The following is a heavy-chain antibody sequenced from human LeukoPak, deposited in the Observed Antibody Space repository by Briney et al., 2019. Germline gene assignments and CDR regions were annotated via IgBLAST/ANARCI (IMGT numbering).Heavy chain of an antibody. Sequence: KSGGSLRLSCAASGFTFSSYSMNWVRQPPGKGLEWIGSIYDSGSTYYNPSLKSRVTISVDTSKNQFSLKLNSVTAADTAVYYCARHYGPWGQGTLVTVSS. J-gene: IGHJ5*02. CDR3: ARHYGP. CDR2: IYDSGST. V-gene: IGHV4-39*01. D-gene: IGHD3-10*01. CDR1: GFTFSSYSMN.